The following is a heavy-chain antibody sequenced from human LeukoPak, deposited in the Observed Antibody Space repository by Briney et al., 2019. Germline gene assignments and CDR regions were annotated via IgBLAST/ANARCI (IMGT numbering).Heavy chain of an antibody. CDR2: IVEDGSET. J-gene: IGHJ4*02. CDR3: ARDPTRRFDL. Sequence: GGSLRLSCATSGFTFSSYWMTWVRQAPGRGLEGVASIVEDGSETYYLDSVKGRFTFSRDNAKNSLYLQMNSLRGEDTAVYYCARDPTRRFDLWGQGTLVTVSS. V-gene: IGHV3-7*01. CDR1: GFTFSSYW.